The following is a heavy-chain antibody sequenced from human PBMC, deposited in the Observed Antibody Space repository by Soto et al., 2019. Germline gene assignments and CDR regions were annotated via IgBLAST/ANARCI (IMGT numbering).Heavy chain of an antibody. D-gene: IGHD3-10*02. Sequence: EVQLVESGGGLLQPGGSLTLSCTASGFTFSNYWMHWVRQAPGKGLVWVSRTKGDGSGTSYTDSVKGRFTISRDNAYNTVYVQMSNLRAEDTAGYYCARWGFDDCPGRMDVWGKGTTVIVSS. V-gene: IGHV3-74*01. CDR3: ARWGFDDCPGRMDV. CDR2: TKGDGSGT. CDR1: GFTFSNYW. J-gene: IGHJ6*04.